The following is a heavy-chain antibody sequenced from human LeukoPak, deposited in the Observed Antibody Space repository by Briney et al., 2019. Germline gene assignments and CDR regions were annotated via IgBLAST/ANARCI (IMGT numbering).Heavy chain of an antibody. Sequence: GGSLRLSCAASGLTFSSYSMHWVRQAPGKGLEWVAVISYDGSNKYYADSVKGRFTISRDNSKNTLYLQMNSLRAEDTAVYYCAKDLRGGYSYVNDAFDIWGQGTMVTVSS. CDR2: ISYDGSNK. J-gene: IGHJ3*02. CDR3: AKDLRGGYSYVNDAFDI. D-gene: IGHD5-18*01. CDR1: GLTFSSYS. V-gene: IGHV3-30*18.